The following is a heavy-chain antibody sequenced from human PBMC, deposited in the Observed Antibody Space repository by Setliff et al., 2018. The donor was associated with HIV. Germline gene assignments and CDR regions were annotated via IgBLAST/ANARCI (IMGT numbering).Heavy chain of an antibody. CDR3: ARVGSVGYYRFFDY. D-gene: IGHD1-26*01. CDR2: ISPSEGT. CDR1: GDSMSSATFY. Sequence: SETLSLTCTVSGDSMSSATFYWSWVRKPAGKRLEWIGHISPSEGTNYHPALKSRATISLDTSKSQVHLTLTSVTAADTAVYHCARVGSVGYYRFFDYWGQGALVTVSS. J-gene: IGHJ4*02. V-gene: IGHV4-61*09.